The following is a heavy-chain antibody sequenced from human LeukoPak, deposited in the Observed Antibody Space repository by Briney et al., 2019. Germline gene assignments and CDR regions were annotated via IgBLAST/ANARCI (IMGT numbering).Heavy chain of an antibody. CDR2: INPNSGGS. V-gene: IGHV1-2*02. J-gene: IGHJ4*02. Sequence: GASVKVSCKASGYTFTGYYMHWVRQAPGQGLEWMGWINPNSGGSNYAQKFQGRVTMTRDTSISTAYMELSRLRSDDTAVYYCARDRRGAYRDYATSFWGQGTLVTVSS. CDR3: ARDRRGAYRDYATSF. CDR1: GYTFTGYY. D-gene: IGHD4-11*01.